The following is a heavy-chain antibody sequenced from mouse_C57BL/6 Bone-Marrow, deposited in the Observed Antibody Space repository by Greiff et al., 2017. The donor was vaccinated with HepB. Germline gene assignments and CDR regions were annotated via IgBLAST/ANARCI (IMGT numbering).Heavy chain of an antibody. J-gene: IGHJ1*03. V-gene: IGHV1-81*01. CDR2: IYPRSGNT. CDR3: ARWGKISLLRDWDFDG. D-gene: IGHD1-2*01. CDR1: GYTFTSYG. Sequence: QVQLQQSGAELARPGASVKLSCKASGYTFTSYGISWVKQRTGQGLEWIGEIYPRSGNTYYHEKFKGKATLTADKSSSTAYMELRSLTSEDSAVYFWARWGKISLLRDWDFDGWGTGTTVTVSS.